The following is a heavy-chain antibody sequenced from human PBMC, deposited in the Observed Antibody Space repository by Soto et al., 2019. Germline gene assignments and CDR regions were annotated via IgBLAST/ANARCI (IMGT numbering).Heavy chain of an antibody. CDR1: GFTFSSYG. Sequence: QVQLVESGGGVVQPGRSLRLSCAASGFTFSSYGMHWVRQAPGKGLEWVAVIWYDGSNKYYADSVKGGFTISRDNSKNTLYLQMNSLRAEDTAVYYCARDSTLTGKYYYYMDVWGKGTTVTVSS. J-gene: IGHJ6*03. CDR2: IWYDGSNK. V-gene: IGHV3-33*01. D-gene: IGHD3-10*01. CDR3: ARDSTLTGKYYYYMDV.